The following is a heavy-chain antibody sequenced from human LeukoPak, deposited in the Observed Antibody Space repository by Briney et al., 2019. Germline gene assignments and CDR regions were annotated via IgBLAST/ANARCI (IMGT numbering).Heavy chain of an antibody. V-gene: IGHV3-21*01. CDR1: GFTFNNYN. CDR2: ITSSGTYI. J-gene: IGHJ4*02. D-gene: IGHD3-16*01. Sequence: PGGSLRLSCATSGFTFNNYNMNWVRQAPGRALEWFSSITSSGTYIFYADSVKGRFTISRDNAKNSLYLQMNSLRAEDTAVYYCARDWGGDLDYWGQGTLVTVSS. CDR3: ARDWGGDLDY.